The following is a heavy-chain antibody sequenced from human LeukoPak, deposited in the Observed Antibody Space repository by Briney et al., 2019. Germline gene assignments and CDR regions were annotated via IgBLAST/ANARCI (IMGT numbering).Heavy chain of an antibody. D-gene: IGHD6-19*01. V-gene: IGHV3-30*04. CDR3: ASSRSVAGQIDY. J-gene: IGHJ4*02. CDR2: ISYDGSNK. CDR1: GFTFSSYA. Sequence: GGSPRLSCAASGFTFSSYAMHWVRQAPGKGLEWVAVISYDGSNKYYADSVKGRFTISRDNSKNTLYLQMNSLRAEDTAVYYCASSRSVAGQIDYWGQGTLVTVSS.